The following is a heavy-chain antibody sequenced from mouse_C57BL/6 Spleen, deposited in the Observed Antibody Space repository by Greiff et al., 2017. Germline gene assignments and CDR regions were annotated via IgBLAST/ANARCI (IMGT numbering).Heavy chain of an antibody. V-gene: IGHV2-2*01. Sequence: QVQLKESGPGLVQPSQSLSITCTVSGFSLTSYGVHWVRQSPGKGLEWLGVIWSGGSTDYNAAFISRLSISKDNSKSQVFFKMNSLQADDTAIYYCARPSTMANYAMDYWGQGTSVTVSS. CDR2: IWSGGST. CDR1: GFSLTSYG. D-gene: IGHD2-1*01. CDR3: ARPSTMANYAMDY. J-gene: IGHJ4*01.